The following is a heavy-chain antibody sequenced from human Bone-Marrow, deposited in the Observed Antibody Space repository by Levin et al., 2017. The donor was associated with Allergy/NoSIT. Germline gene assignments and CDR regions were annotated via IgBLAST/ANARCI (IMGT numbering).Heavy chain of an antibody. Sequence: VASVKVSCKASGYTFTGYYMHWVRQAPGQGLEWMGWINPNSGGTNYAQKFQGRVTMTRDTSISTAYMELSRLRSDDTAVYYCARNVLVVVAATPLGAFDIWGQGTMVTVSS. J-gene: IGHJ3*02. CDR3: ARNVLVVVAATPLGAFDI. CDR1: GYTFTGYY. V-gene: IGHV1-2*02. CDR2: INPNSGGT. D-gene: IGHD2-15*01.